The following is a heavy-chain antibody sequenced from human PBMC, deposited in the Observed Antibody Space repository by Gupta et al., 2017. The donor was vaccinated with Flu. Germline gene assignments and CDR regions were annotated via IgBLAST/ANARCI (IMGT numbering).Heavy chain of an antibody. CDR2: INPSGGST. CDR3: ARDSPRDYGDSPVYYYYYGMDV. D-gene: IGHD4-17*01. CDR1: GYTFTSYY. J-gene: IGHJ6*02. Sequence: QVQLVQSGAEVKKPGASVKVSCKASGYTFTSYYMHWVRQAPGQGLEWMGIINPSGGSTSYAQKFQGRVTMTRDTSTSTVYMELSSLRSEDTAVYYCARDSPRDYGDSPVYYYYYGMDVWGQGTTVTVSS. V-gene: IGHV1-46*01.